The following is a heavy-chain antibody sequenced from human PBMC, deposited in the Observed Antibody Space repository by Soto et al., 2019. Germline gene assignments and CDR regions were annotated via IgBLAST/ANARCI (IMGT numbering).Heavy chain of an antibody. J-gene: IGHJ1*01. CDR3: ARNGYKDT. Sequence: GGSLRLSCAASGFSFISYEMNWLRQPPGKGLEWVSSISKSGDTIYYAESVKGRFTISRDNAKNSVFLQMYSLRPEDTAFYFCARNGYKDTWGQGTLVTVSS. V-gene: IGHV3-48*03. CDR1: GFSFISYE. CDR2: ISKSGDTI. D-gene: IGHD3-10*01.